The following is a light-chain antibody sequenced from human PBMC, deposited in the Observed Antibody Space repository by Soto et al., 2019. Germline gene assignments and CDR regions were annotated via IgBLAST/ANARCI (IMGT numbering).Light chain of an antibody. Sequence: QSGLPQPPSASGSPGQSVTISCIGTSSDVGAYNYVSWYQQHPGKVPKLMIYEVSKRPSGVPDRFSASKSGNTASLPVSGLQAEDEDDYYCSSHGGSNNSYVFGTGTKGTVL. CDR2: EVS. CDR1: SSDVGAYNY. J-gene: IGLJ1*01. CDR3: SSHGGSNNSYV. V-gene: IGLV2-8*01.